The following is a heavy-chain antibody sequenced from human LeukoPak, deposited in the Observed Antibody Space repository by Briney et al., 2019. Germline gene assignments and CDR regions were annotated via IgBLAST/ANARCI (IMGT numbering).Heavy chain of an antibody. V-gene: IGHV3-53*01. CDR3: ARDQVS. J-gene: IGHJ5*02. CDR2: IYSGGAT. CDR1: GFIFPNAW. Sequence: GGSLRLSCAASGFIFPNAWMHWVRQPPGKGLEWVSVIYSGGATYYADSVKGRFTISRDNSKNTLYLQMNSLRAEDTAVYYCARDQVSWGQGTLVTVSS. D-gene: IGHD1-14*01.